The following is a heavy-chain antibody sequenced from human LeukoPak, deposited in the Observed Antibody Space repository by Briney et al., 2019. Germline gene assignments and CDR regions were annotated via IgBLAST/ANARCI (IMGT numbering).Heavy chain of an antibody. Sequence: ASVKVSCKASGYIFTGYYMHWVRQAPGQGLEWMGWINPNSGGTNYAQKFQGRVTMTRDTSISTAYMELSRLRSDDTAVYYCAREGIAAAGYQTRYDYWGQGTLVTVSS. CDR1: GYIFTGYY. V-gene: IGHV1-2*02. CDR2: INPNSGGT. CDR3: AREGIAAAGYQTRYDY. J-gene: IGHJ4*02. D-gene: IGHD6-13*01.